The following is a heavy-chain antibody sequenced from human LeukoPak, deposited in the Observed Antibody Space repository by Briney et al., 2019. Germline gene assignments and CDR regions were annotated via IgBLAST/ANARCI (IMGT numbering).Heavy chain of an antibody. CDR3: AIDPDAYGSGSYYLVY. Sequence: ASVKVSCKASGYAFNRYGICWVRQAPGQGLEWMGWISAYNGNTNYAQKLQGRVTMTTDTSMSKAYMEVTSLRSDDTAEYYCAIDPDAYGSGSYYLVYWGQGTLVTVSS. D-gene: IGHD3-10*01. CDR1: GYAFNRYG. CDR2: ISAYNGNT. J-gene: IGHJ4*02. V-gene: IGHV1-18*01.